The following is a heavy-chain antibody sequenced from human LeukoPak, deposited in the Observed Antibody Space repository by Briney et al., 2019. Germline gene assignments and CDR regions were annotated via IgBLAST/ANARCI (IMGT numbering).Heavy chain of an antibody. D-gene: IGHD6-19*01. J-gene: IGHJ4*02. Sequence: SETLSLTCTVSGGSIGSSPYYWGWIRQPPGKGLEWIGNIYYSGSTYYNPSLKTRVTISVDTSKNQFSLKLTSVTAADTAVYYCARHASVDGNWPKPLDYWGQGSLVTVSS. V-gene: IGHV4-39*01. CDR1: GGSIGSSPYY. CDR2: IYYSGST. CDR3: ARHASVDGNWPKPLDY.